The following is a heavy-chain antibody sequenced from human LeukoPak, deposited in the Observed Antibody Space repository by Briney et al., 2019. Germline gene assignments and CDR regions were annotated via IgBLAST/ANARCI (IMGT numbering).Heavy chain of an antibody. CDR2: ISYDGSNK. Sequence: PGGSLRLSCAASGFTFSSYGMHWVRQAPGKGLEWVAVISYDGSNKYYADSVKGRFTISRDNSKNTLYLQMNSLRAEDTAVYYCARGGYSSYYGMDVWGQGTTVTVSS. CDR1: GFTFSSYG. V-gene: IGHV3-30*03. J-gene: IGHJ6*02. D-gene: IGHD5-18*01. CDR3: ARGGYSSYYGMDV.